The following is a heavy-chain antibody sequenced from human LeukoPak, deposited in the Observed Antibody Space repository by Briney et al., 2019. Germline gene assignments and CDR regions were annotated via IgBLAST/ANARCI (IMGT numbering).Heavy chain of an antibody. V-gene: IGHV3-74*01. J-gene: IGHJ6*03. CDR3: AKDESEDYYFYYMDV. CDR1: GFTFSNYW. Sequence: GGSLRLSCAASGFTFSNYWMHWVRQAPGKGLVWVSRINSDGSRTTYADSVKGRFTISRDNSKNTLYLQMNSLRAEDTAVYYCAKDESEDYYFYYMDVWGKGTTVTISS. CDR2: INSDGSRT.